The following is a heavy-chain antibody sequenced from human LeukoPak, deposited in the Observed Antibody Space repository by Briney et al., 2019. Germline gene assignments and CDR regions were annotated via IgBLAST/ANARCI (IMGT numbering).Heavy chain of an antibody. D-gene: IGHD3-10*01. Sequence: GGSLRLSCAASGFTLSSYAMHWVRLAPGKGLEWVAVISYDGSNKYYADSVKGRFTISRDNSKNTLYLQMNSLRAEDTAVYYCARTMVRGKNYSGMDVWGQGTTVTVSS. CDR2: ISYDGSNK. CDR1: GFTLSSYA. J-gene: IGHJ6*02. CDR3: ARTMVRGKNYSGMDV. V-gene: IGHV3-30*04.